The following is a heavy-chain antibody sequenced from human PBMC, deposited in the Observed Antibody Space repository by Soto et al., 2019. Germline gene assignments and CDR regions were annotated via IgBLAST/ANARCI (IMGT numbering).Heavy chain of an antibody. D-gene: IGHD5-18*01. J-gene: IGHJ6*02. CDR2: IIPIFGTA. CDR1: GYNFTSYG. CDR3: AGCTWYTAMWDDYYYYGMDV. V-gene: IGHV1-69*13. Sequence: GASVKVSCKASGYNFTSYGVSWVRQAPGQGLKWMGGIIPIFGTANYAQKFQGRVTITADESTSTAYMELSSLRSEDTAVYYCAGCTWYTAMWDDYYYYGMDVWGQGTTVTVSS.